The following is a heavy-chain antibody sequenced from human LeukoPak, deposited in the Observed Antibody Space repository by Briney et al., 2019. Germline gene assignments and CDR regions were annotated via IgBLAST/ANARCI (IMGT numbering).Heavy chain of an antibody. CDR1: GFSFSDSV. D-gene: IGHD2-8*01. J-gene: IGHJ4*02. Sequence: SGGSLRLSCVASGFSFSDSVMSWVRQAPGKGLEWLSAISGDADVTYYAASVKGRFTISRDNSWNTVYLQMNSLRAEDTATYYCAKVGYCSNNCFRTHDYGGQGALVTVSS. V-gene: IGHV3-23*01. CDR3: AKVGYCSNNCFRTHDY. CDR2: ISGDADVT.